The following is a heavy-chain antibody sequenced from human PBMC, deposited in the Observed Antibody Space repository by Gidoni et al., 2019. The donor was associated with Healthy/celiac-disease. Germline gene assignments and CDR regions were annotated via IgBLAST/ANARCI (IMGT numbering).Heavy chain of an antibody. CDR2: IYYSGST. V-gene: IGHV4-31*03. CDR3: ARENAGLRLGELSPDAFDI. CDR1: GGSISSGGYY. D-gene: IGHD3-16*02. Sequence: QVQLQESGPGLVKPSQTLSLTCTVSGGSISSGGYYWSWIRQHPGKGLEWIWYIYYSGSTYYNPSLKSRVTISVDTSKNQFSLKLSSVTAADTAVYYCARENAGLRLGELSPDAFDIWGQGTMVTVSS. J-gene: IGHJ3*02.